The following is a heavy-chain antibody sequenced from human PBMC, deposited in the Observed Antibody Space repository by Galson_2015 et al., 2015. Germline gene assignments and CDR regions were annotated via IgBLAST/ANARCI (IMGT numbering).Heavy chain of an antibody. D-gene: IGHD2-8*01. CDR3: ARVLTNFEWFDP. Sequence: TLSLTCTVSGGSISSGGYYWSWIRQHPGKGLEWIGYIYYSGSTYYNPSLKSRVTISVDTSKNQFSLKLSSVTAADTAVYYCARVLTNFEWFDPWGQGTLVTVSS. J-gene: IGHJ5*02. CDR1: GGSISSGGYY. CDR2: IYYSGST. V-gene: IGHV4-31*03.